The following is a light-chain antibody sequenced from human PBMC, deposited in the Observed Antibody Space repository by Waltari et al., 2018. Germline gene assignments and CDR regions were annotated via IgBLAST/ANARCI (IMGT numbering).Light chain of an antibody. CDR1: SSDLGSYNY. CDR2: DVS. CDR3: SSCTTSNTVV. Sequence: QSALTQPASVSGSPGQSIAISCTGTSSDLGSYNYVSWYQQPPGKAPKLVIYDVSNRPAGVSDRFSGSKSGNTASLTISGLQAEDEADYYCSSCTTSNTVVFGTGTKVTVL. J-gene: IGLJ1*01. V-gene: IGLV2-14*01.